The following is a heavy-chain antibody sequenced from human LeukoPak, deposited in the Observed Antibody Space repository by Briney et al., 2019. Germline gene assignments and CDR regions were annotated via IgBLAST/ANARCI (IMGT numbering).Heavy chain of an antibody. Sequence: SVTLSLTCTVSGASISSSDYYWGWIRQPPGKGLEWIGSIYYSGTTSYNPSLKSRVTISVDTSKNHFSLELTSVTAADTAVYYCARPPLGGSVGGDYWGQGTLATLSS. J-gene: IGHJ4*02. CDR2: IYYSGTT. CDR3: ARPPLGGSVGGDY. CDR1: GASISSSDYY. V-gene: IGHV4-39*02. D-gene: IGHD3-10*01.